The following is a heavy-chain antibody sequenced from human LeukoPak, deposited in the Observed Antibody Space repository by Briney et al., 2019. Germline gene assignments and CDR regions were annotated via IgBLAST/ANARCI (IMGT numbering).Heavy chain of an antibody. J-gene: IGHJ4*02. CDR2: IITILPTS. CDR1: GGTFSNYA. V-gene: IGHV1-69*11. Sequence: GASVKVSCKASGGTFSNYAISWVRQAPGQGLEWMGRIITILPTSNYAQKFQGRVTITADETTSTAYMELSSLRAEDTAVYYCAREGELPHGGFDYWGQGTLVTVSS. CDR3: AREGELPHGGFDY. D-gene: IGHD1-26*01.